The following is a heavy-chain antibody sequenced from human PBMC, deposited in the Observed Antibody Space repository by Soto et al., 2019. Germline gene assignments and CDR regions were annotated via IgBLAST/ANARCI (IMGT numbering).Heavy chain of an antibody. CDR2: IIGSSTYI. Sequence: EVQLVESGGGLVKPGGSLRLSCAASGFSFSTYSMNWVRQAPGKGLEWVSSIIGSSTYIFYADSVKGRFTISRDNAKNSLYLQMNSLRAEDTAVYYCARDVPNWNFDSWRQGTLVTVSS. D-gene: IGHD1-1*01. CDR3: ARDVPNWNFDS. V-gene: IGHV3-21*03. CDR1: GFSFSTYS. J-gene: IGHJ4*02.